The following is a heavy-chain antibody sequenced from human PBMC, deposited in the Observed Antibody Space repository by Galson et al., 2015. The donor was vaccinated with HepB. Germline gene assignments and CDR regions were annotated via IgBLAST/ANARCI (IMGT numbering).Heavy chain of an antibody. CDR1: GFTFSSHW. V-gene: IGHV3-7*01. CDR2: INEDGSAK. D-gene: IGHD4-17*01. J-gene: IGHJ6*02. CDR3: VRDSYGHREARGIFYYYYAMDV. Sequence: SLRLSCADSGFTFSSHWMHWVRQAPGKGLEWVGNINEDGSAKYYGDSVKGRFSISRDNAKNSLYLQMNSLRVEDTAVYYCVRDSYGHREARGIFYYYYAMDVWGQGTTVTVSS.